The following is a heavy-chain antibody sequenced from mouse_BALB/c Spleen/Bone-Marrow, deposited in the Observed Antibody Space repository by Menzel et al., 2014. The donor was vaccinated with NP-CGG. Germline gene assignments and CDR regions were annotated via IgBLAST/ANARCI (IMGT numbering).Heavy chain of an antibody. V-gene: IGHV5-9-3*01. Sequence: EVQVVESVGGLVKPGGSLKLSCAASGFTFSSYAMSWVRQTPEKRLEWVATISSGGSYTYYPDSVKGRFTISRDNAKNTLYLQMSSLRSEDTAMYYCARHGITRLLDYWGQGTTLTVSS. CDR1: GFTFSSYA. CDR2: ISSGGSYT. J-gene: IGHJ2*01. D-gene: IGHD2-4*01. CDR3: ARHGITRLLDY.